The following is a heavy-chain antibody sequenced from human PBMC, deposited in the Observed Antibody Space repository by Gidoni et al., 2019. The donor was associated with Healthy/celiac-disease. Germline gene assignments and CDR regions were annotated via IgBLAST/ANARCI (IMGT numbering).Heavy chain of an antibody. V-gene: IGHV4-34*01. CDR2: INHSGST. D-gene: IGHD6-13*01. CDR1: GGSFSGYY. J-gene: IGHJ6*02. CDR3: ARSPPMYSSSWRYYYYYGMDV. Sequence: QVQLQQWGAGLLKPSETLSLTCAVYGGSFSGYYWSWIRQPPGKGLEWIGEINHSGSTNYNPSLKSRVTISVDTSKNQFSLKLSSVTAADTAVYYCARSPPMYSSSWRYYYYYGMDVWGQGTTVTVSS.